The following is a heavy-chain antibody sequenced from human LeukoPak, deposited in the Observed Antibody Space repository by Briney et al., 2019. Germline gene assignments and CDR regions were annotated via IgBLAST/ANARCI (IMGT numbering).Heavy chain of an antibody. CDR2: IKEDGSEK. J-gene: IGHJ4*02. CDR3: ARDRSRCYY. CDR1: GFTFSSYW. V-gene: IGHV3-7*01. Sequence: PGGSLRLSCAASGFTFSSYWMSWVRQAPGKGREWVATIKEDGSEKYYVDSVKGRFTISRDNAKNSLYLQMNSLRAEDTAVYYCARDRSRCYYWGQGTLVTVSS.